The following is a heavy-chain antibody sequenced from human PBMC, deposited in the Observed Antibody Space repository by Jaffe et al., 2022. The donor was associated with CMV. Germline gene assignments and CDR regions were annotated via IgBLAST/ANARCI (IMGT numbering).Heavy chain of an antibody. CDR3: VKDAVFTIFGVVSLFDY. Sequence: EVQLVESGGGLVQPGGSLRLSCSASGFTFSSYAMHWVRQAPGKGLEYVSAISSNGGSTYYADSVKGRFTISRDNSKNTLYLQMSSLRAEDTAVYYCVKDAVFTIFGVVSLFDYWGQGTLVTVSS. D-gene: IGHD3-3*01. V-gene: IGHV3-64D*06. CDR1: GFTFSSYA. CDR2: ISSNGGST. J-gene: IGHJ4*02.